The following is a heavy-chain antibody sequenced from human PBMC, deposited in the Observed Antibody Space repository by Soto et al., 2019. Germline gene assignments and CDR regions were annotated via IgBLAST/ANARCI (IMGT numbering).Heavy chain of an antibody. D-gene: IGHD2-8*01. V-gene: IGHV4-34*01. Sequence: SETLSLTCAVYGGSFSGYYWSWIRQPPGKGLEWIGEINHSGSTNYNPSLKSRVTISVDTSKNQFSLKLSSVTAADTAVYYCARGGAGYCTNGVCYNWFDPWGQGTLVTV. CDR1: GGSFSGYY. CDR2: INHSGST. CDR3: ARGGAGYCTNGVCYNWFDP. J-gene: IGHJ5*02.